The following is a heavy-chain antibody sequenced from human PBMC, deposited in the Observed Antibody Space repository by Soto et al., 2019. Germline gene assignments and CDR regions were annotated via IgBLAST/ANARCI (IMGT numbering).Heavy chain of an antibody. CDR3: ARGIVGATYYYYGMDV. Sequence: ASVKVSCKASGYTFTSYGISWVRQAPGQGLEWMGWISAYNGNTNYAQKLQGRVTMTTDTSTSTAYMELRSLRSDDTAVYYCARGIVGATYYYYGMDVRGQGTTVTVSS. D-gene: IGHD1-26*01. CDR2: ISAYNGNT. J-gene: IGHJ6*02. CDR1: GYTFTSYG. V-gene: IGHV1-18*01.